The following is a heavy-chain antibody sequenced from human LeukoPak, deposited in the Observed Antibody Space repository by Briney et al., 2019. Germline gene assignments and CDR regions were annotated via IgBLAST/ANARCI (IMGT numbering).Heavy chain of an antibody. V-gene: IGHV1-2*02. CDR1: GYTFTGYY. CDR2: INPNSGGT. Sequence: ASVKVSCKASGYTFTGYYIHWVRQAPGQGLEWMGWINPNSGGTNYAQKFQGRVTMTRDTSISTAYMELSRLRSDDTAVYYCARDCSSSSLLYYMDVWGKGTTVTVSS. CDR3: ARDCSSSSLLYYMDV. J-gene: IGHJ6*03. D-gene: IGHD2-2*01.